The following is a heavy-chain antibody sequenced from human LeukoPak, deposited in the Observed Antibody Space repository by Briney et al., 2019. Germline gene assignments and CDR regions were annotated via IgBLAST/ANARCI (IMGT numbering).Heavy chain of an antibody. D-gene: IGHD3-9*01. V-gene: IGHV3-74*01. J-gene: IGHJ5*02. CDR2: INSDGSNT. CDR3: ARDPRLGFDWAP. Sequence: PGGSLTLSCAASTFTFSSYWMHWVSQAQGKGLVWVSRINSDGSNTSYADSVKGRFTISRDNAKNTLYLQMNSLRAEDTAVYYCARDPRLGFDWAPWGQGTLVTVSS. CDR1: TFTFSSYW.